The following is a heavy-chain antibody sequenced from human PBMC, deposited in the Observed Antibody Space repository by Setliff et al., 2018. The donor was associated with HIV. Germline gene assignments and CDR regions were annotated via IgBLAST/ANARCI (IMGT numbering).Heavy chain of an antibody. CDR1: GVSSSSHY. CDR3: ARHDITLVRGLV. CDR2: IYITEDT. Sequence: SETLSLTCTVSGVSSSSHYWSWIRQPAGKGLEWIGHIYITEDTDYNPSLKSRVTISVDTSKNQFSLKLSSLTAADTAVYYCARHDITLVRGLVWGQGTTVTVSS. V-gene: IGHV4-59*08. J-gene: IGHJ6*02. D-gene: IGHD3-10*01.